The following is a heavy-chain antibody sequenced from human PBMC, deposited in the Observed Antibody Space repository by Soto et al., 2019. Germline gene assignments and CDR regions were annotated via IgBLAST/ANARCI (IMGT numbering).Heavy chain of an antibody. CDR3: GRDDSGFSGSHYIDYFNY. J-gene: IGHJ4*02. V-gene: IGHV1-3*01. CDR2: INAGNGNT. Sequence: ASVKVSCKASGYTFTSYAMHWVRQAPGQRLEWMAWINAGNGNTKYSQKFQGRVTITRDTSASTAYMELSSLRSEDTAVYYCGRDDSGFSGSHYIDYFNYWGQGALVTVSS. D-gene: IGHD1-26*01. CDR1: GYTFTSYA.